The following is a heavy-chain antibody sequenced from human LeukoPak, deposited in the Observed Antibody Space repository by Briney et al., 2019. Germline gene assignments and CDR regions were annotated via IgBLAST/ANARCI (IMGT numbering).Heavy chain of an antibody. CDR2: ISYDGSNK. CDR1: GFTFSSYA. J-gene: IGHJ4*02. D-gene: IGHD4-23*01. V-gene: IGHV3-30-3*01. Sequence: GGSLRLSCAASGFTFSSYAMHWVRQAPGKGLEWVAVISYDGSNKYYADSVKGRFTISRDNSKNTLYLQMNSLRAEDTAVYYCAREWEDYGGNFIDYWGQGTLVTVSS. CDR3: AREWEDYGGNFIDY.